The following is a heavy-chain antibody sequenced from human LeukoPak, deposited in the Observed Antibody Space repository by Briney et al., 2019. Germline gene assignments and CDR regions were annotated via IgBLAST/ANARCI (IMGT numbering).Heavy chain of an antibody. CDR1: GFAFSGTA. CDR2: ISRTGDDI. J-gene: IGHJ4*02. V-gene: IGHV3-23*01. Sequence: GGSLRLSCAASGFAFSGTAMSWVRQDPRKGLEWVSVISRTGDDIEYADSVKGRFTITGDNSNNIVYLQMNNLRAEDTAVYYCARESTPLFWGQGVRVTVSS. CDR3: ARESTPLF.